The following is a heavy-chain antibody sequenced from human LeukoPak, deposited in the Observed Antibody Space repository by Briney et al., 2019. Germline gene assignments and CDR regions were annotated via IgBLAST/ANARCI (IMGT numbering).Heavy chain of an antibody. CDR2: IDWDGDK. D-gene: IGHD5-18*01. V-gene: IGHV2-70*11. CDR1: GFSLSASGMS. Sequence: SGPTLVKPTQTLTLTCTFSGFSLSASGMSVSWIRQPPGKALGWLARIDWDGDKYYSTSLTTRLTISKDTSKKQVVLIMTNMDPVDTATYYCARIRRGYSYGYIDYWGQGTLVTVSS. CDR3: ARIRRGYSYGYIDY. J-gene: IGHJ4*02.